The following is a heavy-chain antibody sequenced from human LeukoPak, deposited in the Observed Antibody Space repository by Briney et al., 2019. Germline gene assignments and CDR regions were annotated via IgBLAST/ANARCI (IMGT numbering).Heavy chain of an antibody. V-gene: IGHV3-23*01. CDR3: AKDRRSQWLVQDY. Sequence: PGRSLKLGWAPCGFTLSSDAMRWVRQAPGEGLNWRSAIGSRVGSTSYAGSVKGRLTMSRDDSKNTLYLQMNRMRAEDKAVYYCAKDRRSQWLVQDYWGQGTLVIVS. CDR1: GFTLSSDA. D-gene: IGHD6-19*01. CDR2: IGSRVGST. J-gene: IGHJ4*02.